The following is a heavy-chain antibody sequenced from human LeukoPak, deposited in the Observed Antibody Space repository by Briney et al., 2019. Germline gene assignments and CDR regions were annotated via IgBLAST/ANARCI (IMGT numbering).Heavy chain of an antibody. Sequence: RASVKVSCTASGYTFTNYAMNWVRQAPGQGLEWMGWINTNTGNPTYAQGFTGRFVFSLDPSVSTAYLQISSLKAEDTAVYYCARDLTPRTVVVGGSDWDAFDIWGRGTMVTVSS. D-gene: IGHD2-15*01. CDR1: GYTFTNYA. V-gene: IGHV7-4-1*02. CDR3: ARDLTPRTVVVGGSDWDAFDI. J-gene: IGHJ3*02. CDR2: INTNTGNP.